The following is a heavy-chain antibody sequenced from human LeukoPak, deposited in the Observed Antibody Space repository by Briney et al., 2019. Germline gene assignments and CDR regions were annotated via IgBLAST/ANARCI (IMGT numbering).Heavy chain of an antibody. J-gene: IGHJ4*02. CDR3: AREVSEGFDF. D-gene: IGHD3-22*01. V-gene: IGHV3-48*04. CDR2: ISSSSSTI. CDR1: GFTFSSYS. Sequence: PGGSLRLSCAASGFTFSSYSMNWVRQAPGKGLEWVSYISSSSSTIYYADSVKGRFAISRDNAKNSLYLQMNSLRAEDTALYYCAREVSEGFDFWGQGTLVTVSS.